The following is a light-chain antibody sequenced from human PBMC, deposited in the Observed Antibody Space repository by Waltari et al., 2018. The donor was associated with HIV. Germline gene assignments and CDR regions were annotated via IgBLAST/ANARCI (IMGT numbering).Light chain of an antibody. Sequence: IVMTQSPATLSVSPGERATLSCRASESVDSNLAWYQQKPGQAPRLLIYGASTRATGIPARFSGSGSGTEFTLTISSLQSEDFAVYYCQQNHNWWMFGQGTKVEIK. CDR3: QQNHNWWM. J-gene: IGKJ1*01. CDR2: GAS. CDR1: ESVDSN. V-gene: IGKV3-15*01.